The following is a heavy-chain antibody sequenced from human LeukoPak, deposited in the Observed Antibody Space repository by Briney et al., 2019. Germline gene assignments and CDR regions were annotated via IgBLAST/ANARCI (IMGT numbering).Heavy chain of an antibody. Sequence: GGSLRLSCAASGFTFSLFGMNWVRQAPGKGLEWVSYISSTSSNIYYADSVTGRFTVSRDNGRNSLSLQMSGLRDEDTAMYYCARPRNYDSSGYYYADDAFDIWGQGTMVTVSS. CDR3: ARPRNYDSSGYYYADDAFDI. D-gene: IGHD3-22*01. J-gene: IGHJ3*02. CDR1: GFTFSLFG. V-gene: IGHV3-48*02. CDR2: ISSTSSNI.